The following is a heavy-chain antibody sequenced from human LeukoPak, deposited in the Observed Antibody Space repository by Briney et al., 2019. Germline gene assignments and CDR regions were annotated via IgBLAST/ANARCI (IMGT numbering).Heavy chain of an antibody. CDR2: TNSGGTST. J-gene: IGHJ4*02. V-gene: IGHV3-23*01. CDR1: GFPFSDFS. CDR3: AKQSYARSLGE. Sequence: GGSLRLSCATSGFPFSDFSMSWVRQAPGKGLEWISTTNSGGTSTYYAESVKGRFTISRDNSKNTLYLQMSSLRVEDTAVYYCAKQSYARSLGEGGPGTLVNVSS. D-gene: IGHD2-8*01.